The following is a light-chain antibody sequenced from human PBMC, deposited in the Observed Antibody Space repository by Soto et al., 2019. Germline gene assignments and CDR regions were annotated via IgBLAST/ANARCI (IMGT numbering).Light chain of an antibody. J-gene: IGLJ1*01. Sequence: QAVVTQPPSVSEAPGQRVTISCTGSSSNIGAGYEAHWYQQVPGTAPKLLIYENNNRPSGVPVRFSGSKSGTSASLAITGLQAEDEAEYYCQSYDSSLSGYVFGTGTKLTVL. CDR3: QSYDSSLSGYV. V-gene: IGLV1-40*01. CDR1: SSNIGAGYE. CDR2: ENN.